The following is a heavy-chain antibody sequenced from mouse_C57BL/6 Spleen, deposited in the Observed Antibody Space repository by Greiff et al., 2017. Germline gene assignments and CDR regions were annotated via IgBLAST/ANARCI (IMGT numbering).Heavy chain of an antibody. CDR3: ANFRDFDY. Sequence: QVQLKESGAELVKPGASVKISCKASGYAFSSYWMYWVKQRPGKGLEWIGEIYPGDGDTNYNGKFKGKATLTADKSSSTAYMQLSSLTSEDSAVYFCANFRDFDYWGQGTTLTVSS. V-gene: IGHV1-80*01. J-gene: IGHJ2*01. CDR2: IYPGDGDT. CDR1: GYAFSSYW.